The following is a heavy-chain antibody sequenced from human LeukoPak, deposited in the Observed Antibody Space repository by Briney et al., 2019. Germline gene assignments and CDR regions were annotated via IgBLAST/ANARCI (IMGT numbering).Heavy chain of an antibody. Sequence: PGGSLRLSCAASGFTFSSYWMHWVRQAPGKGPVWVSRIKSDGSTNYADSVKGRFTISRDNAKNTVSLQMNSLRAEDTGVYYCARAPSEIGGYYPKYFRHWGQGTLVTVSS. J-gene: IGHJ1*01. D-gene: IGHD3-22*01. V-gene: IGHV3-74*01. CDR2: IKSDGST. CDR3: ARAPSEIGGYYPKYFRH. CDR1: GFTFSSYW.